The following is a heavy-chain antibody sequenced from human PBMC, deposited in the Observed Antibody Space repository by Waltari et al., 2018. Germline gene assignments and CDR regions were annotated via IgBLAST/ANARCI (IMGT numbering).Heavy chain of an antibody. CDR3: ARAGTNFPYYMDV. CDR2: ISSGGVTR. D-gene: IGHD1-1*01. CDR1: RFIFSDYY. V-gene: IGHV3-11*04. J-gene: IGHJ6*03. Sequence: QVQLVESGGGLVKPGGSLRLSCAASRFIFSDYYMTWVRQAPGKGLEWVSYISSGGVTRYDADAVRGRFTISRDNSVNSMYLQMDNLRVEDTAVYYCARAGTNFPYYMDVWGKGTTVMVSS.